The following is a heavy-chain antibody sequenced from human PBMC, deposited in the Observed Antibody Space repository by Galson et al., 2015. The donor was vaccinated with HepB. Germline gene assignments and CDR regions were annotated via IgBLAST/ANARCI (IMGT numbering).Heavy chain of an antibody. V-gene: IGHV3-30*18. CDR1: GFTFSSYG. D-gene: IGHD4-17*01. J-gene: IGHJ3*02. Sequence: SLRLSCAASGFTFSSYGMHWVRQAPGKGLEWVAVISYDGSNKYYADSVKGRFTISRDNSKNTLYLQMNSLRAEDTAVYYCAKGETTVTWPPFGDAFDIWGQGTMVTVSS. CDR3: AKGETTVTWPPFGDAFDI. CDR2: ISYDGSNK.